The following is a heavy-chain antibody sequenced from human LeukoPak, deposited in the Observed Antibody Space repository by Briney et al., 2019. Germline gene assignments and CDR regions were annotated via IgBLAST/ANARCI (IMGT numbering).Heavy chain of an antibody. V-gene: IGHV3-7*01. CDR3: ETDARLSLH. Sequence: PGASMRLSCAASGFTFSGRWMSWVRQPPGKGLEWVADTNQGGSETHYVDSVTGRFTISRDNAKNTLYLQMNSLREEVTAVDYGETDARLSLHWGQGTLVTVSS. CDR2: TNQGGSET. J-gene: IGHJ1*01. CDR1: GFTFSGRW.